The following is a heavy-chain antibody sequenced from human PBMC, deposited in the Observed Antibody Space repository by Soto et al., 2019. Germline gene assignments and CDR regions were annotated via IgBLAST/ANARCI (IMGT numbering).Heavy chain of an antibody. CDR3: ARDGPGMAVSGGREA. D-gene: IGHD3-16*01. CDR1: GFSVGNNY. Sequence: EVQLVESGGGVIQPGGSLRLSCAASGFSVGNNYMIWFRQAPGKGLEWVSSIYSGGRADYTDSVKGRFTISRDSSPNTLYLQMNSLRAEDSPGYCCARDGPGMAVSGGREAWGRGALVTVSS. CDR2: IYSGGRA. J-gene: IGHJ4*02. V-gene: IGHV3-53*01.